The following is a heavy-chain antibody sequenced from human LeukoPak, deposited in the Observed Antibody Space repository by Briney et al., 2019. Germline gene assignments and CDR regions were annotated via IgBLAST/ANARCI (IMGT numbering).Heavy chain of an antibody. CDR2: ISSSSSYI. V-gene: IGHV3-21*01. CDR1: GFTFSSYS. CDR3: ARDGYCSGGSCYLDDAFDI. J-gene: IGHJ3*02. D-gene: IGHD2-15*01. Sequence: GGSLRLPCAASGFTFSSYSMNWVRQAPGKGLEWVSSISSSSSYIYYADSVKGRFTISRDNAKNSLYLQMNSLRAEDTAVYYCARDGYCSGGSCYLDDAFDIWGQGTTVTVSS.